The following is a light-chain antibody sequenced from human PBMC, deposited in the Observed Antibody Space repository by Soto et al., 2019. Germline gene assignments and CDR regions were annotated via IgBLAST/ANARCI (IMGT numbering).Light chain of an antibody. V-gene: IGKV3D-15*01. CDR3: QQYKNWPL. CDR1: QSVSSN. CDR2: DTS. J-gene: IGKJ5*01. Sequence: EIVLTQCPVTVSLSPGESATLSCRASQSVSSNLAWYQQKPGQPPRLLIYDTSNRATGIPARFSGSGFGTEFTLTISSLQSEDFAVYYCQQYKNWPLFGQGTRLEIK.